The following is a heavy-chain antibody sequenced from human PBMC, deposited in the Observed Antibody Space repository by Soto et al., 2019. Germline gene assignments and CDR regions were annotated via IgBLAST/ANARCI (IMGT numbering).Heavy chain of an antibody. V-gene: IGHV4-30-4*08. D-gene: IGHD4-17*01. CDR1: GDSISRGDHY. J-gene: IGHJ4*02. Sequence: QVQLQESGPGLVKPSQTLYLTCTVSGDSISRGDHYWSWIRQPPGKGLEWIGYIYYTGSTYYNPSLNSRLSISVDTSMNQFALKLRSVTVADTAGYYCARGGGEYDYWGQGTLVAVYS. CDR2: IYYTGST. CDR3: ARGGGEYDY.